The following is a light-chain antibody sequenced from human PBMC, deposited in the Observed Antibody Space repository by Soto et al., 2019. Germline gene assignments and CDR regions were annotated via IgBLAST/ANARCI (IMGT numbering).Light chain of an antibody. CDR2: EVS. CDR1: SSDVGGYNY. V-gene: IGLV2-14*01. Sequence: QSALTQPASVSGSPGQSITISCTGTSSDVGGYNYVSWYQQHPGKAPNLMIYEVSNRPSGVSNRLSGSKSGNTASLTISGLQAEDEADYYCSSYTSSSILFGGGTKLTVL. CDR3: SSYTSSSIL. J-gene: IGLJ2*01.